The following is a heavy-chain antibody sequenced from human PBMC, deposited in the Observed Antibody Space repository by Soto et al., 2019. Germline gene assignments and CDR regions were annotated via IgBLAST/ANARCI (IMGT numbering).Heavy chain of an antibody. J-gene: IGHJ4*02. D-gene: IGHD4-4*01. CDR2: ISYDGSDK. V-gene: IGHV3-30*03. CDR3: VGGQYYFDY. Sequence: QVQLVESGGGVIQHGRSLRLSCTASGFPFTSYGMHWVREGPDKGLEWVAVISYDGSDKYYADSVKGRFTISRDNSKNTLYLQMNNLRPEDTALYYCVGGQYYFDYRGQGTLVIVSS. CDR1: GFPFTSYG.